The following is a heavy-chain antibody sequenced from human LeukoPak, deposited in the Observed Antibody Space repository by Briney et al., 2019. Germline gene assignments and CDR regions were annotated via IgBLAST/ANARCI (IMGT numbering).Heavy chain of an antibody. CDR1: GFTFSSYG. CDR2: ISGSGGST. D-gene: IGHD3-22*01. CDR3: AKDSLSITMIVVGVNYYYQALDY. Sequence: GGSLRLSCAASGFTFSSYGMSWVRQAPGKGLEWVSAISGSGGSTYYADSVKGRFTISRDNSKNTLYLQMNSLRAEDTAVYYCAKDSLSITMIVVGVNYYYQALDYWGQGTLVTVSS. J-gene: IGHJ4*02. V-gene: IGHV3-23*01.